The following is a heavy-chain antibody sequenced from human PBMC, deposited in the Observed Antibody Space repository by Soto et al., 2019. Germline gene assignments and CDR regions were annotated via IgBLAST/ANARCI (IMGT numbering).Heavy chain of an antibody. V-gene: IGHV1-69*13. CDR3: ARDQGYDSSGYHYYYGMDV. CDR2: ITPIFGTA. CDR1: GGTFSSYA. Sequence: SVKVSCKASGGTFSSYAISWVRQAPGQGLEWMGGITPIFGTANYAQKFQGRVTITADESTSTAYMELSSLRSEDTAVYYCARDQGYDSSGYHYYYGMDVWGQGTTVTVSS. D-gene: IGHD3-22*01. J-gene: IGHJ6*02.